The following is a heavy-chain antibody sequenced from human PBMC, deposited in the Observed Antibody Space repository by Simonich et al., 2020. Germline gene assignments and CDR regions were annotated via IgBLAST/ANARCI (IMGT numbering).Heavy chain of an antibody. D-gene: IGHD6-13*01. CDR2: VNPNRGGK. CDR1: GYTFTGYY. V-gene: IGHV1-2*02. Sequence: QVQLVQSGAEVKKPGASVKVSCKASGYTFTGYYMHWVRQAPGPGLEWMDGVNPNRGGKNDAQKYQGRVTRTRDTSISTAYVELSRLRSDDTAVYYCARSHIAAAGTGYFQHWGQGTLVTVSS. J-gene: IGHJ1*01. CDR3: ARSHIAAAGTGYFQH.